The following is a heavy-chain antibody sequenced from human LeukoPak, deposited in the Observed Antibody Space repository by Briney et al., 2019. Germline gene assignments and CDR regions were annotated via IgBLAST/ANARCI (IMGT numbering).Heavy chain of an antibody. CDR2: INHSGST. J-gene: IGHJ6*02. Sequence: PSETLSLTCTVSGDSISGYYWSWIRQPPGKGLEWIGEINHSGSTNYNPSLKSRVTISVDTSKNQFSLKLSSVTAADTAVYYCARGVKYCSSTSCYRGVNYYGMDVWGQGTTVTVSS. D-gene: IGHD2-2*01. V-gene: IGHV4-34*01. CDR1: GDSISGYY. CDR3: ARGVKYCSSTSCYRGVNYYGMDV.